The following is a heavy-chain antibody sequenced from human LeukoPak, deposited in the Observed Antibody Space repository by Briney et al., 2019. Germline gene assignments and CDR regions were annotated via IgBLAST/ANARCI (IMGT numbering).Heavy chain of an antibody. J-gene: IGHJ4*02. CDR1: GGTFSSYA. Sequence: SVTVSCKASGGTFSSYAISWVRQAPGQGLEWMGGIIPIFGTANYAQKFQGRVTITADESTSTAYMELSSLRSEDTAVYYCALLRVPAAIRPNDFDYWGQGTLVTVSS. D-gene: IGHD2-2*01. CDR2: IIPIFGTA. CDR3: ALLRVPAAIRPNDFDY. V-gene: IGHV1-69*01.